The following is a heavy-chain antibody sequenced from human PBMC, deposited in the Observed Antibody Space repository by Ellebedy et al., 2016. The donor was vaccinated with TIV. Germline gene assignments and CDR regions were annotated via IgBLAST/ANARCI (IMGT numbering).Heavy chain of an antibody. CDR1: GFTFSSYA. D-gene: IGHD4-11*01. CDR2: ISVSGGTT. CDR3: GRGQTTFEY. V-gene: IGHV3-23*01. Sequence: GESLKISCAASGFTFSSYAMSWVRQAPGKGLEWVSAISVSGGTTYYADSVKGRFTISRDNARSSLYLQMNSLSAEDTAVYYCGRGQTTFEYWGQGTLVTVSS. J-gene: IGHJ4*02.